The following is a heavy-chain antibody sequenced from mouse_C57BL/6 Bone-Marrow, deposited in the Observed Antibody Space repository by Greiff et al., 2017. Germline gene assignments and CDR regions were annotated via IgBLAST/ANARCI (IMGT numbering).Heavy chain of an antibody. V-gene: IGHV1-63*01. CDR3: ARYYYGSSYAMDY. D-gene: IGHD1-1*01. CDR2: IYPGGGYT. CDR1: GYTFTNYW. J-gene: IGHJ4*01. Sequence: VQVVESGAELVRPGTSVKMSCKASGYTFTNYWIGWAKQRPGHGLEWIGDIYPGGGYTNYNEKFKGKATLTADKSSSTAYMQFSSLTSEDSAIYYCARYYYGSSYAMDYWGQGTSVTVSS.